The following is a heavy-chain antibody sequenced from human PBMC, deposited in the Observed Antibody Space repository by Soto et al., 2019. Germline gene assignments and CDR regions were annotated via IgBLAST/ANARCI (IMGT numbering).Heavy chain of an antibody. CDR3: AREPPETPPDY. J-gene: IGHJ4*02. CDR2: ISSKNGNT. V-gene: IGHV1-18*01. CDR1: GYTFSDYG. Sequence: QVQLVQSGADVKKPGASVKVSCKASGYTFSDYGVSWVRQAPGQGLEWMGWISSKNGNTNFAQKFRGRVTMTTDLSTSTVYMELRSLRPDDTAVYYCAREPPETPPDYWGQGTLVIVSS.